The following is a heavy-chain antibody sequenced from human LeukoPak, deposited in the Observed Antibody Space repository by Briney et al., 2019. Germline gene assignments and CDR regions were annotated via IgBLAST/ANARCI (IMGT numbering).Heavy chain of an antibody. V-gene: IGHV4-4*02. CDR3: AASGYSTRWYYYDF. J-gene: IGHJ4*02. D-gene: IGHD2-8*01. CDR1: GGSISNTNW. CDR2: IYYSGSS. Sequence: PSGTLSLTCGVSGGSISNTNWWTWFRQPPGKGLEWIGSIYYSGSSYYTPSLKSRLTISVDTSKDQFSLKLTSVTAADTAVYYCAASGYSTRWYYYDFWGQGTLVTVSS.